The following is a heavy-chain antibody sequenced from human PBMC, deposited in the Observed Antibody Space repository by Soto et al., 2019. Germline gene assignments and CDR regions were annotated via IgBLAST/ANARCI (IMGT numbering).Heavy chain of an antibody. V-gene: IGHV3-30*18. CDR1: GFTFSSYG. D-gene: IGHD3-10*01. J-gene: IGHJ4*02. CDR3: AKDQNYYGSGSYFDY. CDR2: ISYDGRNK. Sequence: QVQLVESGGGVVQPGRSLRLSCAASGFTFSSYGMHWVRQAPGKGLEWVAVISYDGRNKYSADSVKGRFTISRDNSKNPLYLPMNSLRAEDTAVYYCAKDQNYYGSGSYFDYWGQGTLVTVSS.